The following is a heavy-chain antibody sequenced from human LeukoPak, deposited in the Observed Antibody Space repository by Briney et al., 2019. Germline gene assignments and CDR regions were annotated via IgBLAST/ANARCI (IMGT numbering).Heavy chain of an antibody. Sequence: SVKVSCKASGGTFSSYAISWVRQAPGQGLEWMGGIIPIFGTANYAQKFQGRVTITADESTSTAYVELSSLRSEDTAVYYCARGLPSKPLFASYYFDYWGQGTLVTVSS. J-gene: IGHJ4*02. CDR1: GGTFSSYA. V-gene: IGHV1-69*13. CDR2: IIPIFGTA. CDR3: ARGLPSKPLFASYYFDY. D-gene: IGHD2-21*01.